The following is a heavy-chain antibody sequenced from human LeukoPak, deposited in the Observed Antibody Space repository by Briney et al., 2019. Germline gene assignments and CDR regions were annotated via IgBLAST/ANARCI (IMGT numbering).Heavy chain of an antibody. J-gene: IGHJ4*02. D-gene: IGHD3-22*01. CDR3: ARWHYDSSGYYLFDY. Sequence: SETLSLTCTVSGGSISSGSYYWSWIRQPAGKGLEWIGRIYTSGSTNYNPSLKSRVTISVDTSKNQFSLKLSSVTAADTAVYYCARWHYDSSGYYLFDYWGQGTLVTVSS. CDR2: IYTSGST. V-gene: IGHV4-61*02. CDR1: GGSISSGSYY.